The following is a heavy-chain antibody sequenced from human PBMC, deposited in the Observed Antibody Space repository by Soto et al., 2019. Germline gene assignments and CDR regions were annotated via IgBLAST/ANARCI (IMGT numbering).Heavy chain of an antibody. D-gene: IGHD3-22*01. CDR1: GFTFDDYT. CDR2: ISWDGGST. V-gene: IGHV3-43*01. CDR3: AKDTYGSSGPPGGFDY. J-gene: IGHJ4*02. Sequence: GGSLRLSCAASGFTFDDYTMHWVRQAPGKGLEWVSLISWDGGSTYYADSVKGRFTISRDNSKNSLYLQMNSLRTEDTALYYCAKDTYGSSGPPGGFDYWGQGTLVTVSS.